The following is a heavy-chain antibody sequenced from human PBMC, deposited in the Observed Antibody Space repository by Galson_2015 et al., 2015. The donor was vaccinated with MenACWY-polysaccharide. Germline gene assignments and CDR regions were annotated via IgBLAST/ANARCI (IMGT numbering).Heavy chain of an antibody. CDR3: AREGSRIVFHAFDT. CDR1: GLIFSESH. V-gene: IGHV3-30*03. Sequence: SLRLSCAASGLIFSESHMHWVRQAPGKGLEWVAVIQYDGSKILYADSVKGRFTISRDNSKNTLFLEMNSLGAEDTAVYYCAREGSRIVFHAFDTWGQGTTVTVSS. CDR2: IQYDGSKI. D-gene: IGHD6-13*01. J-gene: IGHJ6*02.